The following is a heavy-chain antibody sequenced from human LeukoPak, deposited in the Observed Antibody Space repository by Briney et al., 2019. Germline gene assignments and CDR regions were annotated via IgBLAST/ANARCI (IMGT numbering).Heavy chain of an antibody. D-gene: IGHD6-19*01. CDR1: GFTFNSYA. Sequence: GGSLRLSCAASGFTFNSYAMSWVRQAPGKGLEWVSGISGGGVGTYYADAVKGRFTISRDNSKNTLFLEMNSLRAEDTAVYYCAARNSNGWYWDYWGQGTLVTVSS. CDR2: ISGGGVGT. V-gene: IGHV3-23*01. CDR3: AARNSNGWYWDY. J-gene: IGHJ4*02.